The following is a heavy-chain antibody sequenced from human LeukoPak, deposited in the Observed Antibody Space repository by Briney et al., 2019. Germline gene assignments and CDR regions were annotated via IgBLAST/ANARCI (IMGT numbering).Heavy chain of an antibody. D-gene: IGHD3-22*01. Sequence: ASVKVSCKASGYTFTSYGISWVRQAPGQGLEWMGWISAYNGNTNYAQKPQGRVTMTTDTSTSTAYMELRSLRSDDTAVYYCARGAYYYDSSGYPFDYWGQGTLVTVSS. J-gene: IGHJ4*02. CDR1: GYTFTSYG. CDR2: ISAYNGNT. CDR3: ARGAYYYDSSGYPFDY. V-gene: IGHV1-18*01.